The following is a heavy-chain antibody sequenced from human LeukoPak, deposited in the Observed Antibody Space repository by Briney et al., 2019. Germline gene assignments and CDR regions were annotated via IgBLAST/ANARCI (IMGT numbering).Heavy chain of an antibody. CDR3: ARGDFGVVIPFDY. J-gene: IGHJ4*02. D-gene: IGHD3-3*01. CDR1: GYTFTCYY. V-gene: IGHV1-2*02. Sequence: ASVKVSCKASGYTFTCYYMHWVRQAPGQGLEWMGWINPNSGGTNYAQKFQGRVTMTRDTSISTAYMELSRLRSDDTAVYYCARGDFGVVIPFDYWGQGTQVTVSS. CDR2: INPNSGGT.